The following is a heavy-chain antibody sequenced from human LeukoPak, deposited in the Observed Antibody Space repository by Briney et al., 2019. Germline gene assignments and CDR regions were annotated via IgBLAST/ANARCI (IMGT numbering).Heavy chain of an antibody. V-gene: IGHV3-23*01. CDR2: ISGSGGST. Sequence: TGGSLRLSCAASGFTFSSYAMSWVRQAPGKGLEWVSAISGSGGSTYYADSVKGRFTISRDNSKNTLYLQMNSLRAEDTAVYYCAKADYGDYPYYYYGMDVWGKGTTVTVSS. J-gene: IGHJ6*04. CDR1: GFTFSSYA. CDR3: AKADYGDYPYYYYGMDV. D-gene: IGHD4-17*01.